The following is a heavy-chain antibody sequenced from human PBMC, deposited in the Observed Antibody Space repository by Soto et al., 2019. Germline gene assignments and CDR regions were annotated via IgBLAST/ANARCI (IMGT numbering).Heavy chain of an antibody. J-gene: IGHJ4*02. D-gene: IGHD3-10*01. CDR1: GFTFGSYA. V-gene: IGHV3-30-3*01. Sequence: VGLLRLSCAAAGFTFGSYAVHWVRQAPGKGLEWVAVISYDGSNKYYADSVKGRFTISRDNSKNTLYLQMNSLRAEDTAVYYCARDFFRASSGTLDYWGQGTLVTVSS. CDR2: ISYDGSNK. CDR3: ARDFFRASSGTLDY.